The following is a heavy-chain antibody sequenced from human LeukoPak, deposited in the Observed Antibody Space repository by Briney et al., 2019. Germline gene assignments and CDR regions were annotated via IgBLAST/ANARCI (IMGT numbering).Heavy chain of an antibody. Sequence: SETLSLTCTVSGGSISSGSYYWSWIRQPAGKGLEWIGRFYTSGSTNYNPSLKSRVTISVDTSKNQFSLKLSSVTAADTAVYYCARDFRVAWFDPWGQGTLVTVSS. CDR2: FYTSGST. CDR1: GGSISSGSYY. CDR3: ARDFRVAWFDP. V-gene: IGHV4-61*02. J-gene: IGHJ5*02.